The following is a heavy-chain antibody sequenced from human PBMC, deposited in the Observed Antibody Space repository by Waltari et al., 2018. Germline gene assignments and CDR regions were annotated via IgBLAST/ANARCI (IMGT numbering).Heavy chain of an antibody. J-gene: IGHJ4*02. CDR2: IVVGSGNT. CDR3: AAARMVQGVIIAIDY. V-gene: IGHV1-58*01. CDR1: GFTFTSSA. D-gene: IGHD3-10*01. Sequence: QMQLVQSGPEVKKPGTSVKVSCKASGFTFTSSAVQWVRQARGQRLEWIGWIVVGSGNTNYAQKCQERVNITRDMSTSTAYMELSSLRSEDTAVYYCAAARMVQGVIIAIDYWGQGTLVTVSS.